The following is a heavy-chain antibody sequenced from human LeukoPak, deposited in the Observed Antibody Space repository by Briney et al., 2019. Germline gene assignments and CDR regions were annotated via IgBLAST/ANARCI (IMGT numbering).Heavy chain of an antibody. Sequence: GGSLRLSCAASGFTFSDSEMDWVRQALGKGLEWVSYISTGGNTVYYADSVKGRFTISRDNATNSLYLQVNSLRAEDTAVYYCAISARGYSRDYWGQGTLVTVSS. D-gene: IGHD2-21*01. CDR1: GFTFSDSE. CDR2: ISTGGNTV. CDR3: AISARGYSRDY. V-gene: IGHV3-48*03. J-gene: IGHJ4*02.